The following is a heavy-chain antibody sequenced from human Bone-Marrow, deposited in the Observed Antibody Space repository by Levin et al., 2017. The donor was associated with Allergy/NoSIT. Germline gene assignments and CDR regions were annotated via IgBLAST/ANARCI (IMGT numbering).Heavy chain of an antibody. V-gene: IGHV3-7*01. CDR3: ARDESYSGMDV. Sequence: GESLKISCAASGFNFRIYWMSWVRQAPGKGLEWVANIKEDGNEKYYVDSVKGRFTISRDNAQNSVYLQMNSLRADDTAVYYCARDESYSGMDVWGQGTTVIVSS. CDR2: IKEDGNEK. J-gene: IGHJ6*02. CDR1: GFNFRIYW.